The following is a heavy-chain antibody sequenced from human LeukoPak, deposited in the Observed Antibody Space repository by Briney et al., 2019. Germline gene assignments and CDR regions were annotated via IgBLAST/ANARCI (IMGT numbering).Heavy chain of an antibody. CDR3: ATHEDYYDSSGSQLDY. Sequence: ASVKVSCKASGYTFTGYYMHWVRQAPGQGLEWMGWINPNSGGTNYAQKFQGRVTMTRDTSISTAYMELSRLRSDDTAVYYCATHEDYYDSSGSQLDYWGQGTLVTVSS. V-gene: IGHV1-2*02. CDR1: GYTFTGYY. D-gene: IGHD3-22*01. CDR2: INPNSGGT. J-gene: IGHJ4*02.